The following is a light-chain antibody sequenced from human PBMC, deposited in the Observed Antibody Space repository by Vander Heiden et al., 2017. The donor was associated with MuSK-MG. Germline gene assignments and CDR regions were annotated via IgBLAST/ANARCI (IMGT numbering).Light chain of an antibody. Sequence: DIQMTQSPSSVSASVGDRVTITCRASQSISKWLAWYQQKPGKAPKLLINASSRLRSGVPSRFSGSGSGTVFNLTINSLQPEDFATYYCQQDNYFPWTFGQGTKVETK. CDR2: ASS. V-gene: IGKV1-12*01. CDR3: QQDNYFPWT. J-gene: IGKJ1*01. CDR1: QSISKW.